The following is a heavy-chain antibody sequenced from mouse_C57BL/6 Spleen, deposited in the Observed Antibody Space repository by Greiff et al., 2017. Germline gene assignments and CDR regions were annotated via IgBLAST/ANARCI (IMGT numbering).Heavy chain of an antibody. D-gene: IGHD2-4*01. Sequence: EVQLQQSGPELVKPGASVKMSCKASGYTFTDYNMHWVKQSHGKSLEWIGYINPNNGGTSYNQKFKGKATLTVNKSSSTAYMELRSLTSEDSAVYYCARGDYGVGGFDYWGQGTTLTVSS. CDR2: INPNNGGT. CDR1: GYTFTDYN. V-gene: IGHV1-22*01. J-gene: IGHJ2*01. CDR3: ARGDYGVGGFDY.